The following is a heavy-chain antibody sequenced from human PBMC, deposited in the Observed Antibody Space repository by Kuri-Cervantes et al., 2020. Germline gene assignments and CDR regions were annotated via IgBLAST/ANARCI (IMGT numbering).Heavy chain of an antibody. CDR3: ARDIGSRDYYFDY. Sequence: GGSLRLSCAASGFTFRTYGMHWFRQAPGKGLEWMAVIWYDGSKKFYTDSVKGRFTISRDNSKNTLFLQMNTLRPEDTAVYYCARDIGSRDYYFDYWGQGTLVTVSS. V-gene: IGHV3-33*08. D-gene: IGHD2-21*01. CDR2: IWYDGSKK. J-gene: IGHJ4*02. CDR1: GFTFRTYG.